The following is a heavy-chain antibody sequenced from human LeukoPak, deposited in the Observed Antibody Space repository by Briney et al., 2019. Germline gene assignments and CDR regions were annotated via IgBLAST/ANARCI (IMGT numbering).Heavy chain of an antibody. CDR1: GGTFISYA. V-gene: IGHV1-69*13. CDR2: IIPIFGTA. D-gene: IGHD2-21*02. CDR3: ARCGGGDCYSGLDY. Sequence: ASVKVSCKASGGTFISYAISWVRQAPGQGLEWMGGIIPIFGTANYAQKFQGRVTITADESTSTAYMELSSLRSEDTAVYYCARCGGGDCYSGLDYWGQGTLVTVSS. J-gene: IGHJ4*02.